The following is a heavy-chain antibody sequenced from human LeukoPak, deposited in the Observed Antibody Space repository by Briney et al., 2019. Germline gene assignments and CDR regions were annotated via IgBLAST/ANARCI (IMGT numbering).Heavy chain of an antibody. D-gene: IGHD2-2*01. J-gene: IGHJ4*02. CDR1: GYTFTSYG. Sequence: ASVKVSCKASGYTFTSYGISWVRQAPGQGLEWMGWISAYNGNTNYAQKLQGRVTMTTDTSTSTAYMELRSLRSDDTAVYYCARANPNVAPAATGDYWGQGTLVTVSS. CDR3: ARANPNVAPAATGDY. CDR2: ISAYNGNT. V-gene: IGHV1-18*01.